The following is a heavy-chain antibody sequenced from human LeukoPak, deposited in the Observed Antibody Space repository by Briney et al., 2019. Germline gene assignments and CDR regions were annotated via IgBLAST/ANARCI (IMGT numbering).Heavy chain of an antibody. CDR3: ARANYDILTGYLDP. V-gene: IGHV1-46*01. J-gene: IGHJ5*02. D-gene: IGHD3-9*01. CDR1: GYTFSTYY. CDR2: VNPSSGDT. Sequence: ASVKVSCKGSGYTFSTYYVHWVRQAPGEGLDWMGVVNPSSGDTRYAQKFRGRVTMTRETSTDTVYMDLRSLKTEDTAVYYCARANYDILTGYLDPWGQGTRVTVSS.